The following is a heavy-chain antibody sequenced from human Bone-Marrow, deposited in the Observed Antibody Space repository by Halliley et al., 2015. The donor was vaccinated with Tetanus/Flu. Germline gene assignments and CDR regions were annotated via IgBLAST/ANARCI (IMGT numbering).Heavy chain of an antibody. CDR1: GGSITRGGFY. CDR2: ISNSGST. CDR3: ARVAGDYGDIYFQH. D-gene: IGHD4-17*01. V-gene: IGHV4-30-4*01. J-gene: IGHJ1*01. Sequence: TLSLTCAVSGGSITRGGFYWSWIRQPPRKGLEYVGYISNSGSTYYKPSLKSRLTISEDTSENQASLKLNSVTAADTAVYYCARVAGDYGDIYFQHWGQGTLVPVPS.